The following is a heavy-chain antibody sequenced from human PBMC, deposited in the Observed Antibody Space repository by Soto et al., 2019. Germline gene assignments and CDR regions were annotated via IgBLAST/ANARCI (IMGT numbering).Heavy chain of an antibody. V-gene: IGHV3-21*01. J-gene: IGHJ4*02. CDR1: GFAFRSYN. CDR3: ASATVVAATFDF. Sequence: GGSLTLSCAASGFAFRSYNMNWVRQAPGKGLEWVASISSGSSNIYYADSVKGRFTISRDNAKNSLFLQMDSLRAEDSAVYYCASATVVAATFDFWGQGTLVTVPS. D-gene: IGHD2-15*01. CDR2: ISSGSSNI.